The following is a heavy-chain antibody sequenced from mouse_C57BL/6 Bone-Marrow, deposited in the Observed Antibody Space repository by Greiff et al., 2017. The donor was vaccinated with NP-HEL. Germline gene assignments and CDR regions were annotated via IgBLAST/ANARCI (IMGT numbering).Heavy chain of an antibody. CDR1: GFNIKDDY. V-gene: IGHV14-4*01. Sequence: VQLQQSGAELVRPGASVKLSCTASGFNIKDDYMHWVKQRPEQGLEWIGWIDPENGDTEYASKFQGKATITADTSSNTAYLQLSSLTSADTAVFYCTTNGHSRGNYWGQGTTLTVPS. D-gene: IGHD2-1*01. CDR3: TTNGHSRGNY. CDR2: IDPENGDT. J-gene: IGHJ2*01.